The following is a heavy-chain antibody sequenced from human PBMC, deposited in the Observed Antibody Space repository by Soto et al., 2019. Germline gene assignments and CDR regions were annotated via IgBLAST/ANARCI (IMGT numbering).Heavy chain of an antibody. CDR2: INANAIDT. V-gene: IGHV3-23*01. Sequence: GGSLRLSCAASGFIFGNHGMTWVRQAPGRALEWVSTINANAIDTHYADSVKGRFTISRDNSKNTLFLQMNSLRAEDTAVYYCAGEVYYSSSSWLYFQHWGQGTLVTVSS. D-gene: IGHD3-22*01. CDR1: GFIFGNHG. CDR3: AGEVYYSSSSWLYFQH. J-gene: IGHJ1*01.